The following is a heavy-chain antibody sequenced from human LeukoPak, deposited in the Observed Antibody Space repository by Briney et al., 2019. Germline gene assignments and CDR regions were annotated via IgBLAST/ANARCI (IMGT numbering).Heavy chain of an antibody. J-gene: IGHJ3*02. CDR2: IYYSGST. CDR1: GCSISSYY. Sequence: SETLSLTCTASGCSISSYYWSWIRQPPGKGLEWVGYIYYSGSTNYNPSLKSRVTISVDTSKNQFYPKLSSVTAADTAVYYCARLPGIAAAGPPVFSAFDIWGQGTMVTVSS. D-gene: IGHD6-13*01. CDR3: ARLPGIAAAGPPVFSAFDI. V-gene: IGHV4-59*12.